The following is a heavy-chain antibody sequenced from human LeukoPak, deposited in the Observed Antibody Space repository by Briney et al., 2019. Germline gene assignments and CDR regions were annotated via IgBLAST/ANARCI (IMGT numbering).Heavy chain of an antibody. CDR3: ARDPPQFGVVTNFDY. V-gene: IGHV3-21*01. Sequence: GGSLRLSCAASGFTFSSYSMNWVRQAPGKGLECVSSISSSSYIYYADSVKGRFTISRDNAKNSLYLQMNSLRAEDTAVYYCARDPPQFGVVTNFDYWGQGTLVTVSS. CDR2: ISSSSYI. J-gene: IGHJ4*02. D-gene: IGHD3-3*01. CDR1: GFTFSSYS.